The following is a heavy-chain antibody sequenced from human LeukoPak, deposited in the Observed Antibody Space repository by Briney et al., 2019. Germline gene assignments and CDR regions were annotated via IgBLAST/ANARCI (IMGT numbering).Heavy chain of an antibody. V-gene: IGHV3-23*01. CDR2: VSAGGQST. D-gene: IGHD1-26*01. CDR1: GFVFDDYA. J-gene: IGHJ4*02. CDR3: AKRSGDY. Sequence: GGSLRLSCAASGFVFDDYAMSWVRQAPGKGLEWVSSVSAGGQSTYYADSVMGRFTISRDNSKNTLYLQMNSLRAEDTAVYYCAKRSGDYWGQGTLVTVSS.